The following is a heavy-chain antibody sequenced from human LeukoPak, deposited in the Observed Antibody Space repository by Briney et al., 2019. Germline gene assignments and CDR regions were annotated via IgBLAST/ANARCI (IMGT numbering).Heavy chain of an antibody. CDR2: IRSKAYGGTT. V-gene: IGHV3-49*03. CDR3: ARDKIAVAGPHDY. CDR1: GFTFGDYA. Sequence: GGSLRLSCTASGFTFGDYAMSWFRQAPGKGLEWVGFIRSKAYGGTTEYAASVKGRFTISRDDSKSIAYLQMNSLKTEDTAVYYCARDKIAVAGPHDYWGQGTLVTVSS. J-gene: IGHJ4*02. D-gene: IGHD6-19*01.